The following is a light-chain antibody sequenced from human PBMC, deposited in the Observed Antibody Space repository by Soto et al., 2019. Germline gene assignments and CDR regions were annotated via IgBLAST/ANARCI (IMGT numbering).Light chain of an antibody. CDR1: QSVSNN. V-gene: IGKV3-15*01. CDR2: GSS. CDR3: QQYDSWPRT. Sequence: THSPATVSLYPGERATLSCRASQSVSNNLAWYQQKPGQAPRLLIHGSSIRAAGIPVRFSGSGSGTEFTLTISSLQSEDFAVYYCQQYDSWPRTFGQGTKVDI. J-gene: IGKJ1*01.